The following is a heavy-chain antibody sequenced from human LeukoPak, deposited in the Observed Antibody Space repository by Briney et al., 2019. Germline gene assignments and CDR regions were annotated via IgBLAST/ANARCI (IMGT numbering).Heavy chain of an antibody. CDR1: GFTFNNYA. D-gene: IGHD2-2*01. Sequence: GGSLRLSCAASGFTFNNYAMTWVRQAPGKGLEWVAVIWYDGSNKYYADSVKGRFTISRDNSKNTLYLQMNSLRAEDTAVYYCARAPVLCSSTSCYDQYFDYWGQGTLVTVSS. CDR3: ARAPVLCSSTSCYDQYFDY. V-gene: IGHV3-33*08. J-gene: IGHJ4*02. CDR2: IWYDGSNK.